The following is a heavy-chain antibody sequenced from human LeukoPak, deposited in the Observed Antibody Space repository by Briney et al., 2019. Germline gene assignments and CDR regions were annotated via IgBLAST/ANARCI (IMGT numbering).Heavy chain of an antibody. V-gene: IGHV1-2*02. CDR2: INPNSGGT. D-gene: IGHD6-13*01. J-gene: IGHJ4*02. CDR3: ARAGSSSWLGVDY. Sequence: ASVKVSCKASGYTFTGYYMHWVRQAPRQGLEWMGWINPNSGGTNYAQKFQGRVTMTRDTSISTAYMELSRLRSDDTAVYYCARAGSSSWLGVDYWGQGTLVTVSS. CDR1: GYTFTGYY.